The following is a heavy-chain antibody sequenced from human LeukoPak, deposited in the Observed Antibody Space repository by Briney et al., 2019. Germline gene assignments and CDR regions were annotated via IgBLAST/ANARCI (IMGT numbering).Heavy chain of an antibody. D-gene: IGHD3-3*01. CDR1: GFTFTTYG. V-gene: IGHV3-23*01. CDR3: AKIPQVGIFAVPNFDY. J-gene: IGHJ4*02. CDR2: ISGSGDNT. Sequence: GGSLRLSCSASGFTFTTYGMNWVRQAPGRGLEWVSIISGSGDNTNYADSMKGRFTIFRDNSKNTLYLQMNSLRAEDTAVYYCAKIPQVGIFAVPNFDYWGQGTLVTVS.